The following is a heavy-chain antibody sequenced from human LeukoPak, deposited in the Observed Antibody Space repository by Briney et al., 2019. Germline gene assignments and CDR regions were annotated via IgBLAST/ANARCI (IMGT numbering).Heavy chain of an antibody. D-gene: IGHD6-13*01. Sequence: PGGSLRLSCAASGFTFSSYAMSWVRQAPGKGLEWVSAISGSGGSTYYADSVKGRFTISRDNSKNTLYLQMNSLRAEDTAVYYCAKDSSASSSSWSYYYMDVWGKGTTVTVSS. CDR2: ISGSGGST. CDR3: AKDSSASSSSWSYYYMDV. CDR1: GFTFSSYA. V-gene: IGHV3-23*01. J-gene: IGHJ6*03.